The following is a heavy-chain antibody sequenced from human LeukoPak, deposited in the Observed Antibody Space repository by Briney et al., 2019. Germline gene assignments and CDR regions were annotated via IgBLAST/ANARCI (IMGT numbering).Heavy chain of an antibody. V-gene: IGHV3-7*01. Sequence: GGSLRLSCAASGLDFITYWRSGVRQAPGKGLDWVAKINPDSSLKYYVDSVKGRFAISRDNTKNSLYLQMNSLRDEDTGVYYCASPFNVVDDAVDIWGQGTMVTVSS. J-gene: IGHJ3*02. D-gene: IGHD2-8*01. CDR3: ASPFNVVDDAVDI. CDR1: GLDFITYW. CDR2: INPDSSLK.